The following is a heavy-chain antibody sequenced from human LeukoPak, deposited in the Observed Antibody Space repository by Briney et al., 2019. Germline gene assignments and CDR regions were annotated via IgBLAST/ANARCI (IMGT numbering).Heavy chain of an antibody. CDR2: INWNGGST. Sequence: RPGGSLRLSCAAPGFTFDDYGMSWVRQAPGKGLEWVSGINWNGGSTGYADSVKGRFTISRDNVKNSLYLQMNSLRAEDTALYHCARIITPYYYYYMDVWGKGTTVTISS. D-gene: IGHD3-10*01. V-gene: IGHV3-20*01. CDR3: ARIITPYYYYYMDV. J-gene: IGHJ6*03. CDR1: GFTFDDYG.